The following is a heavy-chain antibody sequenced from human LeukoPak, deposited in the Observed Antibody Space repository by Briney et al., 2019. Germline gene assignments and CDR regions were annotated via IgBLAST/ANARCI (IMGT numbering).Heavy chain of an antibody. CDR1: GGSFSGYY. V-gene: IGHV4-34*01. D-gene: IGHD6-6*01. CDR2: INHSGST. J-gene: IGHJ6*03. Sequence: SETLSLTCAVYGGSFSGYYWSWIRQPPGKGLEWIGEINHSGSTNYNPSLKSRVTISVDTSKNQFSLKLRSVTAADTAVYYCGGSSSPDYYMDVWGKGTTVTVSS. CDR3: GGSSSPDYYMDV.